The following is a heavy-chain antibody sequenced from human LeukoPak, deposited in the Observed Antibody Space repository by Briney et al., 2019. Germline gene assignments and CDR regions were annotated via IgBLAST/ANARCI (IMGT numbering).Heavy chain of an antibody. D-gene: IGHD2-21*01. CDR2: ICSGGST. V-gene: IGHV3-53*01. Sequence: ETLSLTCAVYGGSFSGYYWSWIRQAPGKGLEWVSVICSGGSTYYADSVKGRFTISRDNSENTLYLQMNSLRAEDTAVYYCAKLGLVDYWGQGTLVTVSS. CDR1: GGSFSGYY. CDR3: AKLGLVDY. J-gene: IGHJ4*02.